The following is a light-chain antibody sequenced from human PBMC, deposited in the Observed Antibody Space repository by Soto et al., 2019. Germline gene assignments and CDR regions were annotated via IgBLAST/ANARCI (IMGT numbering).Light chain of an antibody. CDR3: QQYNMYRT. Sequence: IQMTQSPSTLSASVGDRVTITCRASQSISTWLAWYQQKPGKAPKLLIYKASTLESGVPSRFSGSGSGTDFTLTISSLQPDDFATYYCQQYNMYRTFGQGTKVEI. J-gene: IGKJ1*01. CDR2: KAS. V-gene: IGKV1-5*03. CDR1: QSISTW.